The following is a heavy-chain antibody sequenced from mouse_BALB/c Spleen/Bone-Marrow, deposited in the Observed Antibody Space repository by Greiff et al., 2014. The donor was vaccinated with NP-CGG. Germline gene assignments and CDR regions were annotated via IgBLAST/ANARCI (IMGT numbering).Heavy chain of an antibody. J-gene: IGHJ4*01. CDR1: GFSLTSYG. CDR3: AKWDYYGSSYAMDD. Sequence: VQLQQSGPGLVAPSPSLSITCTVSGFSLTSYGVSWVRQPPGKGLEWLGVIWGYGSTSYHSALISRLSISKDNSKSQVFLKLNSRQTDDTATYYCAKWDYYGSSYAMDDWGQGTSVTVSS. D-gene: IGHD1-1*01. CDR2: IWGYGST. V-gene: IGHV2-3*01.